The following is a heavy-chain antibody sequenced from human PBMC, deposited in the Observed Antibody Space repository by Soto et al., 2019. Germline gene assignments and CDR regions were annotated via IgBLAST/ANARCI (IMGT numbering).Heavy chain of an antibody. CDR3: ARDKITGLFDY. Sequence: PSETLSLTCAVSGGSISSGGYSWTWIRQPPGKGLEWIGYIYYSGSTYYNPSLKSRVTISVDTSKNQFSLKLSPVTAADTAVYYCARDKITGLFDYWGQGTLVTVSS. J-gene: IGHJ4*02. V-gene: IGHV4-30-2*05. CDR2: IYYSGST. D-gene: IGHD2-8*02. CDR1: GGSISSGGYS.